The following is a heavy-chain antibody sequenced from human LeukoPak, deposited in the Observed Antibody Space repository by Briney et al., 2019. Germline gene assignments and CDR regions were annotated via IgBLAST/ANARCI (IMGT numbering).Heavy chain of an antibody. CDR3: ARDNSVGDNAWWFDP. Sequence: EASVKVSCKASGYTFTGYYMHWVRQAPGQGLEWMGLINPTGGSTDYAQKFQGRVTMTRDMSTSTDYMELSSLRSEDTAIYYCARDNSVGDNAWWFDPWGQGTLVTVSS. V-gene: IGHV1-46*01. J-gene: IGHJ5*02. CDR1: GYTFTGYY. CDR2: INPTGGST. D-gene: IGHD1-26*01.